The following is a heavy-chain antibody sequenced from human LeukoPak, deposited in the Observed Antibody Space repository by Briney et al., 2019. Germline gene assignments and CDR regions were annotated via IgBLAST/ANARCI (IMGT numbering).Heavy chain of an antibody. V-gene: IGHV3-23*01. CDR1: GFTFSSYA. CDR3: PTPLDYYDSSGHHQGGD. J-gene: IGHJ4*02. D-gene: IGHD3-22*01. CDR2: ISGSGGST. Sequence: GGSLRLSCGASGFTFSSYAMRWVRQARGKGLEGVSAISGSGGSTYYADSVKGRFTISRDNSNNTLYLQMTSLRAEDTALYYCPTPLDYYDSSGHHQGGDWGQGTWSPSPQ.